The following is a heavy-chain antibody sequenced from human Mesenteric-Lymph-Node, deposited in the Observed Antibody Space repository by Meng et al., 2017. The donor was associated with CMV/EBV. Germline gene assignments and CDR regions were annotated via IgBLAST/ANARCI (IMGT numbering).Heavy chain of an antibody. CDR3: AKAELVDLWY. V-gene: IGHV3-30-3*01. D-gene: IGHD3-10*01. CDR1: GFTFSSYA. J-gene: IGHJ4*02. Sequence: GESLKISCAASGFTFSSYAMHWVRQAPGKGLEWVAVISYDGSNKYYADSVKGRFTISRDNSKNTLYLQMNSLRAEDTAIYYCAKAELVDLWYWGQGTLVTVSS. CDR2: ISYDGSNK.